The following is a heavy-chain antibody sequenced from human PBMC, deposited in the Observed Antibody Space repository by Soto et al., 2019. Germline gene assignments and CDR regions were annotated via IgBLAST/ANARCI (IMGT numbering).Heavy chain of an antibody. J-gene: IGHJ5*02. D-gene: IGHD6-19*01. V-gene: IGHV1-18*01. CDR3: ARDTGYSSGWYSNWFDP. CDR1: GYTFTSYG. Sequence: QVQLVQSGAEVKKPGASVKVSCKASGYTFTSYGISWVRQAPGQGLEWMGWISAYNGNTNYAQKLQGRVTMTTDTSTSTANMELRSLRSDDTAVYYCARDTGYSSGWYSNWFDPWGQGTLVTVSS. CDR2: ISAYNGNT.